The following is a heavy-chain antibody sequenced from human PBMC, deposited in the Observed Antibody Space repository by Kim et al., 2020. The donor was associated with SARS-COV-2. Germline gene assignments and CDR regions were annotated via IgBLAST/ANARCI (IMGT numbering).Heavy chain of an antibody. CDR3: ARDSMITFGGVIVS. D-gene: IGHD3-16*02. CDR2: IKQDGSEK. CDR1: GFTFSSYW. V-gene: IGHV3-7*01. J-gene: IGHJ4*02. Sequence: GSLRLSCAASGFTFSSYWMSWVRQAPGKGLEWVANIKQDGSEKYYVDSVKGRFTISRDNAKNSLYLQMNSLRAEDTAVYYCARDSMITFGGVIVSWGQGTLVTVSS.